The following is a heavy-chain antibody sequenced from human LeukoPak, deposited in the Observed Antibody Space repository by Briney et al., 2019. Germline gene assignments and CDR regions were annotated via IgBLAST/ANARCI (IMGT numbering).Heavy chain of an antibody. CDR3: ARIAAAGPFDY. V-gene: IGHV4-59*08. D-gene: IGHD6-13*01. CDR2: VYYGGSPTY. CDR1: GGSIISSY. Sequence: PSDTLSLTCSVSGGSIISSYWSWIRQPPGKGLEWIGYVYYGGSPTYNYNPSLKSRVTISVDTSKNQLSLRLSSVTAADTAVYFCARIAAAGPFDYWGQGALVTVSS. J-gene: IGHJ4*02.